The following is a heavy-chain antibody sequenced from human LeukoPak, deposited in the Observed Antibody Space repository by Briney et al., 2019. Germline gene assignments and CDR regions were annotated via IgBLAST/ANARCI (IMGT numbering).Heavy chain of an antibody. CDR2: ISSSGSTI. D-gene: IGHD3-3*01. CDR1: GFTLSNYE. CDR3: ARVFGNAFDI. Sequence: PGGSLRLSCAASGFTLSNYEMNWVRQAPGKGLEWVSYISSSGSTIYYADSVKGRFTISRDNAKNSLNLQMNSLRAEDTAVYYCARVFGNAFDIWGQGTMVTASS. V-gene: IGHV3-48*03. J-gene: IGHJ3*02.